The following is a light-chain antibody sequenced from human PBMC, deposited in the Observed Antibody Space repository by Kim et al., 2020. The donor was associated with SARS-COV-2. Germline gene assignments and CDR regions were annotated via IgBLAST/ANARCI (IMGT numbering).Light chain of an antibody. CDR2: VSSDGSH. V-gene: IGLV4-69*02. Sequence: QPVLTQSPSASASLGASVRLTCTLSSDHSRYAIAWHQQQPGKGPRYVMKVSSDGSHIRGDGIPERFSGSSSGAERYLTISSLQSEDEADYYCQTWATGIHVFGTGTKVTVL. CDR1: SDHSRYA. J-gene: IGLJ1*01. CDR3: QTWATGIHV.